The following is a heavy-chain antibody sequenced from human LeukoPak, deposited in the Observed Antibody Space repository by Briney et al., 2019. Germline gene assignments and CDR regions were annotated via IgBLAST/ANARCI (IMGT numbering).Heavy chain of an antibody. CDR1: GYSICSGYY. CDR3: ASIAVAGNVDH. CDR2: IYHSGST. J-gene: IGHJ4*02. V-gene: IGHV4-38-2*02. D-gene: IGHD6-19*01. Sequence: SETLSLTCTVSGYSICSGYYWGWIRQPPGKGLEWIGSIYHSGSTYYNPSLKSRVTISVDTSKNQFSLKLSSVTAADTAVYYCASIAVAGNVDHWGQGTLVTVSS.